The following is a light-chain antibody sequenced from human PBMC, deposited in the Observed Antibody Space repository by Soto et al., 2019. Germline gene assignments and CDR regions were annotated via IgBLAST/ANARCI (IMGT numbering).Light chain of an antibody. CDR3: QQYGTPLFT. Sequence: IVLTQSPGTLSLSPGERATLSCGASQSVTNNFLAWYQQKPGQAPRLLIYGASSRATGVPDRFSGSGSGTDFPLTISRLEPGDFAVYYCQQYGTPLFTFGPGNQVDIQ. CDR1: QSVTNNF. J-gene: IGKJ3*01. V-gene: IGKV3-20*01. CDR2: GAS.